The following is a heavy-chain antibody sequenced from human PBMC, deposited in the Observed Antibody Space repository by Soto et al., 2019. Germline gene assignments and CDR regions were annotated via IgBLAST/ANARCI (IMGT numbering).Heavy chain of an antibody. D-gene: IGHD3-3*01. Sequence: EVQLLESGGGLVQPGGSLRLSCAASGFTFXXYAMSWVRQXPGKGLEWVSAISGSGGSTYYADSVKGRFTISRDNSKNTLYLQMNSLRAEDTAVYYCXKNVXXXTXXGGMDVWGQGATVTVSS. J-gene: IGHJ6*02. CDR2: ISGSGGST. CDR1: GFTFXXYA. V-gene: IGHV3-23*01. CDR3: XKNVXXXTXXGGMDV.